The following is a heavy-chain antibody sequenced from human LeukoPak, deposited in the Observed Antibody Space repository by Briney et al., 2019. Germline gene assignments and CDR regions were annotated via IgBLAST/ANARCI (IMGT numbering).Heavy chain of an antibody. CDR3: ARVGYYYDSSGYYKTGSFDY. Sequence: ASVKVSCKASGYTFTSYGISWVRQAPGQGLEWMGWISAYNGNTNYAQKLQGRVTMTTDTSTSTAYMELRSLRSDDTAVYYCARVGYYYDSSGYYKTGSFDYWGQGTLVTVSS. V-gene: IGHV1-18*01. CDR2: ISAYNGNT. J-gene: IGHJ4*02. D-gene: IGHD3-22*01. CDR1: GYTFTSYG.